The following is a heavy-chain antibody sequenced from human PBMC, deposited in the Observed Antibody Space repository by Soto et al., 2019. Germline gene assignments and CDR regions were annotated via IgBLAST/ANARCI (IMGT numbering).Heavy chain of an antibody. CDR3: ALLVVSGITSCFDS. V-gene: IGHV2-5*02. CDR2: IYWDDDN. CDR1: GFSLSSSGVG. J-gene: IGHJ4*02. D-gene: IGHD2-15*01. Sequence: QITLKEPGPTLVKPTQTLTLTCTFSGFSLSSSGVGVGWIRQPPGKALEWLTFIYWDDDNRYSPSLKNRLTRTKYTSNNQVVPTLTNMDPVDTATYYCALLVVSGITSCFDSWGQRTRVTVSS.